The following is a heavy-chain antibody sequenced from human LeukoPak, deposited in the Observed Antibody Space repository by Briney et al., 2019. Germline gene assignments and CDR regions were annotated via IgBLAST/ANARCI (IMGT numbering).Heavy chain of an antibody. CDR2: IHYTGRA. D-gene: IGHD4-17*01. CDR3: ARHFDNGDYKKTFDI. J-gene: IGHJ3*02. V-gene: IGHV4-39*01. CDR1: GGSISSTTYY. Sequence: PSETLSLTCSVLGGSISSTTYYWVWIRQPPGKGLECIASIHYTGRAYYNPSLKSRATISADTSKNHFSLHLRTVTAADTAVYYCARHFDNGDYKKTFDIWGQGTMVTVSS.